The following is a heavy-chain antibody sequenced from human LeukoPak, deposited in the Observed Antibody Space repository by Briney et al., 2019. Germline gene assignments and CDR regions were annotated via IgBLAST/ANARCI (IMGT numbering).Heavy chain of an antibody. CDR3: ARGYYGSGSYYLHDY. Sequence: SQTLSLTCTVSGGSISSGSYYWSWIRQPAGRGVEWIGRIYTSGSTNYNPSLKSRVTISVDTSKNQFSLKLSSVTAADTAVYYCARGYYGSGSYYLHDYWGQGTLVTVSS. V-gene: IGHV4-61*02. CDR2: IYTSGST. CDR1: GGSISSGSYY. J-gene: IGHJ4*02. D-gene: IGHD3-10*01.